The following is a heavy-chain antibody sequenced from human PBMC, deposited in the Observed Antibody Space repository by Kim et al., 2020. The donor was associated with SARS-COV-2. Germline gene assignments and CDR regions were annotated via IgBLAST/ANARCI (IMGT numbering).Heavy chain of an antibody. J-gene: IGHJ6*02. CDR3: AGGQDVGSGCYGGMDV. V-gene: IGHV4-34*01. Sequence: SETLSLTCAVFGASFNDYYWSWIRQPPGKGLEWIGEINHSGSTNYNPSLKSRVTISVGTSKNQFSLKLSSVTAADTAVYYCAGGQDVGSGCYGGMDVWGQGTTVTVSS. CDR2: INHSGST. CDR1: GASFNDYY. D-gene: IGHD3-10*01.